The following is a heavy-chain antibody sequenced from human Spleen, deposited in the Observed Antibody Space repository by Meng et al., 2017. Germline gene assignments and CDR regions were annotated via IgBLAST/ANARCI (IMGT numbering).Heavy chain of an antibody. J-gene: IGHJ4*02. CDR2: IYSGDST. D-gene: IGHD4-17*01. V-gene: IGHV3-66*01. CDR3: ARGLGLRSLPGRGNPLDY. Sequence: GESLKISCAASGFTNELGPPGSSVIYSGDSTYYADSVKGRFTISRDNAENSLHLQMNSLRAEDTAVYYCARGLGLRSLPGRGNPLDYWGQGTLVTVSS. CDR1: GFT.